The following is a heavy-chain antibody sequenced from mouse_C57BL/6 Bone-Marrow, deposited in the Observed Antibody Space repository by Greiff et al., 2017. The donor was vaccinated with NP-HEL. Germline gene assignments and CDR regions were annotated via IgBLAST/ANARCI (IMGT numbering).Heavy chain of an antibody. J-gene: IGHJ2*01. CDR3: ASRDGSSPFDD. CDR2: IHPNSGST. D-gene: IGHD1-1*01. Sequence: VQLQQPGAELVKPGASVKLSCKASGYTFTSYWMHWVKQRPGQGLEWIGMIHPNSGSTNYNEKFKSKATLTVDKSSSTAYMQLSSRTSEDSAVYYCASRDGSSPFDDWGKSTTLTVAS. CDR1: GYTFTSYW. V-gene: IGHV1-64*01.